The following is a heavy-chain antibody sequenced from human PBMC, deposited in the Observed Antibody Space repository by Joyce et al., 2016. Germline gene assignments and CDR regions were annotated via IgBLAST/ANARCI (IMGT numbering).Heavy chain of an antibody. D-gene: IGHD3-16*02. Sequence: QVQLVESGGGVVQPGRSLRLSCAASGFTFSGYAIHWVRQAPGKGMEWVAIVAQDGSYSYYSDSVRGRFTVSRDNSKNSLYLQMDGLRAEDTALYYCAKESSPHIDSDDAFDLWGRGTMVTVS. CDR3: AKESSPHIDSDDAFDL. V-gene: IGHV3-30*04. CDR2: VAQDGSYS. CDR1: GFTFSGYA. J-gene: IGHJ3*01.